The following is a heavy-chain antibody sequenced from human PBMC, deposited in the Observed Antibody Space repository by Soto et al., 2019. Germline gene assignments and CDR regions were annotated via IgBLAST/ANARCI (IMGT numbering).Heavy chain of an antibody. J-gene: IGHJ6*02. Sequence: GGSLRLSCAASGFTFSDYSMNWVRQAPGKGLEWVSYISRSGSDIYYADSVKGRFTISRDNAKNSLFLQMNSLRAEDTAVCYCATVGYCSSTSCQTRYYYYGMDVWGQGTTVTVSS. CDR3: ATVGYCSSTSCQTRYYYYGMDV. CDR1: GFTFSDYS. CDR2: ISRSGSDI. D-gene: IGHD2-2*03. V-gene: IGHV3-11*01.